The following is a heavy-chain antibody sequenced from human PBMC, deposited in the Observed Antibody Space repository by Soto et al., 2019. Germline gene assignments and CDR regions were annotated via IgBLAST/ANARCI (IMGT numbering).Heavy chain of an antibody. V-gene: IGHV3-23*01. CDR1: GFTFSNFA. Sequence: HPGGSLRLSCTASGFTFSNFAMSWVRQAPGKGLEWVSAITSSGTSTYYADSVKGRFIISRDNSKNILFLQMHSLRAEDTAVYYCAQKGLIEPGDYWGQGTLVTVSS. CDR2: ITSSGTST. J-gene: IGHJ4*02. CDR3: AQKGLIEPGDY. D-gene: IGHD2-8*01.